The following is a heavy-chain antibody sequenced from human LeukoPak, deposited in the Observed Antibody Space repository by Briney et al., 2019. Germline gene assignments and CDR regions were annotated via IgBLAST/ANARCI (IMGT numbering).Heavy chain of an antibody. J-gene: IGHJ6*02. D-gene: IGHD4-17*01. V-gene: IGHV4-61*02. CDR2: IYTSGST. CDR3: AREGGTTVTTLDYYYYYGMDV. Sequence: PSETLSLTCTVSGGSISSGSYYGSWIRQPAGKGLEWIGRIYTSGSTNYNPSLKSRVTISVDTSKNQFSLKLSPVTAADTAVYYCAREGGTTVTTLDYYYYYGMDVWGQGTTVTVSS. CDR1: GGSISSGSYY.